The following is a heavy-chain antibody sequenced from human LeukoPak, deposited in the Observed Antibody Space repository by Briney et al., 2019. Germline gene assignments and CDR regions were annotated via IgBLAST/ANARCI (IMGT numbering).Heavy chain of an antibody. Sequence: PGGSLRLSCAASGFTFSSYSMNWVRQAPGKGLEWVSSISSSSSYIYYADSVKGRFTISRDNAKNSLYLQMNSLRAEDTAVYYCARGELLRLYYYYMDVWCKWATVTVSS. V-gene: IGHV3-21*01. CDR1: GFTFSSYS. CDR2: ISSSSSYI. J-gene: IGHJ6*03. D-gene: IGHD1-26*01. CDR3: ARGELLRLYYYYMDV.